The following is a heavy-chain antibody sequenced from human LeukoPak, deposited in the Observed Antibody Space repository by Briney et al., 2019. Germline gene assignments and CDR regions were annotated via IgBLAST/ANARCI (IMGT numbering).Heavy chain of an antibody. CDR1: GFTFSNYG. J-gene: IGHJ6*02. CDR3: AKLRELVTYYYYYGLDV. CDR2: ISYDGVNK. V-gene: IGHV3-30*18. D-gene: IGHD1-1*01. Sequence: GGSLRLSRAASGFTFSNYGMHWVRQAPGKGLEWVALISYDGVNKYYADSVKGRFTISRDNSKNTLYLRMNSLRVEDTALYYCAKLRELVTYYYYYGLDVWGQGTTVTVSS.